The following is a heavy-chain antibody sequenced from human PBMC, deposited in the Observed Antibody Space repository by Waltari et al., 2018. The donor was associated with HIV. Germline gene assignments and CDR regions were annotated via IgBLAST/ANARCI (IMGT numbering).Heavy chain of an antibody. D-gene: IGHD6-19*01. J-gene: IGHJ4*02. CDR2: ISYHGSDK. CDR3: AKGASGWSPGY. V-gene: IGHV3-30*18. Sequence: QVHLVESGGGVVQPGRSLRLSCAASGFTFSSYAMHWVRQAPGKGVEWVAVISYHGSDKYYADSVKGRFTISRDNSKNTLYLQMNSLRAEDTAVYYCAKGASGWSPGYWGQGTLVTVSS. CDR1: GFTFSSYA.